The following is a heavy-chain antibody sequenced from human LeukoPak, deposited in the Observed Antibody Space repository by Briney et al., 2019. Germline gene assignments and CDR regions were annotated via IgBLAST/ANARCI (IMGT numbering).Heavy chain of an antibody. V-gene: IGHV3-23*01. Sequence: GGSLRLSCAASGLIFSSYAMTWVRQAPGKGLEWVSSFGLYGGTTHYADSVKGRFTISRDNSKNTLYLQMTSLRADDTAVYYCVEDSSTTSWYFAFDVWGQGTMVAASS. J-gene: IGHJ3*01. CDR2: FGLYGGTT. CDR1: GLIFSSYA. D-gene: IGHD2-2*01. CDR3: VEDSSTTSWYFAFDV.